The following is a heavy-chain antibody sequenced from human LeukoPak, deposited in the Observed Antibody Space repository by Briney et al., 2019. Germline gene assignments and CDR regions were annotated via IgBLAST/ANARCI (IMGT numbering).Heavy chain of an antibody. CDR3: ARGDLKTVGVYAFDI. D-gene: IGHD1-26*01. CDR2: TYYRSKWYN. J-gene: IGHJ3*02. CDR1: GDTVSSNRAA. Sequence: SQTLSLTCAISGDTVSSNRAAWNWIRQSPSRGLEWLGRTYYRSKWYNDYAVSVKSRITVNPDTSKNQFSLQLNSVTPEDTAVYYCARGDLKTVGVYAFDIWGQGTMVTVSS. V-gene: IGHV6-1*01.